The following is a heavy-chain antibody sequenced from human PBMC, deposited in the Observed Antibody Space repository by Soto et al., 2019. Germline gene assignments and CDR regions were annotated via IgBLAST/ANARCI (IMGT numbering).Heavy chain of an antibody. D-gene: IGHD2-21*02. CDR3: ARRECGGDFYSSPLSYYFYTDV. V-gene: IGHV1-69*06. CDR1: RGTCSGDA. Sequence: SVKVSCKDSRGTCSGDAISWVRQAPGQGLEWMGGIIPIFGTANYAQKFQGRVTITADKSTSTAYMELSSLRSEDTAVYYCARRECGGDFYSSPLSYYFYTDVWGQGPTVTV. CDR2: IIPIFGTA. J-gene: IGHJ6*02.